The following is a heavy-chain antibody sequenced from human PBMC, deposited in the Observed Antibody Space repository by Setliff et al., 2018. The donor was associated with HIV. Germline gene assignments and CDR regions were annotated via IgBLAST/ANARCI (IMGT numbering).Heavy chain of an antibody. D-gene: IGHD2-2*01. CDR1: GASFSDYS. J-gene: IGHJ6*03. V-gene: IGHV4-34*01. CDR2: VNHGGSS. Sequence: PSETLSLTCGVVGASFSDYSWNWIRQPPGKGLEWIAEVNHGGSSNYNPSLKSRVTTSLDASRDQFSLNLTSVTAADSAVYYCARGTLVVPDARGYYYYLDIWGQGNTVTVSS. CDR3: ARGTLVVPDARGYYYYLDI.